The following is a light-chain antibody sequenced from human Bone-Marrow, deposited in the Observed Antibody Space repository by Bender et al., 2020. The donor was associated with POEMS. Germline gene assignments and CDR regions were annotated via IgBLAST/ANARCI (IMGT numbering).Light chain of an antibody. CDR2: DVI. CDR1: SSDIGGYKY. V-gene: IGLV2-14*03. CDR3: SSYAGSNNYV. J-gene: IGLJ1*01. Sequence: QSALTQPASVSGSPGQSITISCTGTSSDIGGYKYVSWYQQHPGKAPKLLIYDVISRPSGVPNRFSGSKSGNTASLTISRLQADDEADYYCSSYAGSNNYVFGTGTMVTVL.